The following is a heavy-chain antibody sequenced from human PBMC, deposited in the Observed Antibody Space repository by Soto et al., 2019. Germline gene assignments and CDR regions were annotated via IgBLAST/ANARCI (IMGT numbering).Heavy chain of an antibody. CDR3: ARARGARPLNWFDP. D-gene: IGHD6-6*01. CDR2: ISAYNGNT. Sequence: GASVKVSCKASGYTFTSYGISWVRQAPGQGLEWMGWISAYNGNTNYAQKFQGWVTMTRDTSISTAYMELSRLRSDDTAVYYCARARGARPLNWFDPWGQGTLVTVSS. V-gene: IGHV1-18*01. CDR1: GYTFTSYG. J-gene: IGHJ5*02.